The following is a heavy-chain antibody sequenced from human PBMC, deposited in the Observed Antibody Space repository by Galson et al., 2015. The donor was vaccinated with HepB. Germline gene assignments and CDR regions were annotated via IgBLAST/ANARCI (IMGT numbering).Heavy chain of an antibody. D-gene: IGHD2-15*01. CDR2: ISTGGRTI. CDR3: ARRVVVANMDAFDI. CDR1: GFSFSSYS. V-gene: IGHV3-48*02. Sequence: SLRLSCAASGFSFSSYSMNWVRQAPGKGLEWLSYISTGGRTIHYADSVKGRCTISRDNAKNSLFLQMNDLRDEDTAVYYCARRVVVANMDAFDIWGQGTMVSVSS. J-gene: IGHJ3*02.